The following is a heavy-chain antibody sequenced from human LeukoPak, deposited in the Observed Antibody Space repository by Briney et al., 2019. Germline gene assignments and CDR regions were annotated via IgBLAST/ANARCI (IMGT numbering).Heavy chain of an antibody. Sequence: SQTLSLTCAISGDGVSSNSATWNWIRQSPSRGLGWLGRTYYKSKWYSDYAVSVKSRITINSDTSKNHFSLQLNSVTPEDTAVYYCARVSSPWSPRDAFDIWGQGTMVTVSS. V-gene: IGHV6-1*01. CDR2: TYYKSKWYS. D-gene: IGHD1-26*01. J-gene: IGHJ3*02. CDR1: GDGVSSNSAT. CDR3: ARVSSPWSPRDAFDI.